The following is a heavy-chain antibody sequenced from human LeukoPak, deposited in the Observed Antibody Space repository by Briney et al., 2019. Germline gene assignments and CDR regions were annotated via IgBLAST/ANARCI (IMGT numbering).Heavy chain of an antibody. Sequence: NPSETLSLTCTVSGGSISSYYWSWIRQPPGKGLEWIGYIYYSGSTNYNPSLKSRVTISVDTSKNQFSLKLSSVTAADTAVYYCAREHYDSDYWGQGTLVTVSS. D-gene: IGHD3-3*01. CDR1: GGSISSYY. J-gene: IGHJ4*02. V-gene: IGHV4-59*12. CDR3: AREHYDSDY. CDR2: IYYSGST.